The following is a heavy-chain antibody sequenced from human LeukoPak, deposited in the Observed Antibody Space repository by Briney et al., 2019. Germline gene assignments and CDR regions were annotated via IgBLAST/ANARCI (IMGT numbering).Heavy chain of an antibody. CDR1: GYTFTSYY. V-gene: IGHV1-46*01. CDR3: ARVHHYFDIAFDY. J-gene: IGHJ4*02. CDR2: INPSGGST. Sequence: ASVKVSCKASGYTFTSYYIHWVRQAPGQGLEWMGIINPSGGSTSYAQRFQGRVTMIRDMSTSTVYMELSSLRSEDTAVYYCARVHHYFDIAFDYWGQGTLVTVSS. D-gene: IGHD3-22*01.